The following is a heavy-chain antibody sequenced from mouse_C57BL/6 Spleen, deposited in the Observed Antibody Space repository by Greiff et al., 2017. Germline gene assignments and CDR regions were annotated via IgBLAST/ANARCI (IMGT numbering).Heavy chain of an antibody. CDR2: IDPEDGDT. CDR3: TTSYYGSSYGWFAY. CDR1: GFNIKDYY. J-gene: IGHJ3*01. D-gene: IGHD1-1*01. V-gene: IGHV14-1*01. Sequence: DVQLQESGAELVRPGASVKLSCTASGFNIKDYYMHWVKQRPEQGLEWIGRIDPEDGDTEYAPKFQGKATMTADTSSNTAYLQLSSLTSEDTAVYYCTTSYYGSSYGWFAYWGQGTLVTVSA.